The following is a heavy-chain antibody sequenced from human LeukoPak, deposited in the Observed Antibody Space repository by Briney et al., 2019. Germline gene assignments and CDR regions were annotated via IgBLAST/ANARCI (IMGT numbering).Heavy chain of an antibody. CDR3: ARRTGSCYSGCPSDY. CDR1: GYTFTGYY. CDR2: INPNSGGT. Sequence: GASVKVSCKASGYTFTGYYMHWVRQAPGQGLEWMGWINPNSGGTNYAQKFQGWVTMTRDTSISTAYMELSRLRSDDTAVYYCARRTGSCYSGCPSDYWGQGTLVTVSS. V-gene: IGHV1-2*04. J-gene: IGHJ4*02. D-gene: IGHD2-15*01.